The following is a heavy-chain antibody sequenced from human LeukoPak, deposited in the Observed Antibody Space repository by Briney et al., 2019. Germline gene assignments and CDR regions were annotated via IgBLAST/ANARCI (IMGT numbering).Heavy chain of an antibody. CDR3: ARVYQLKWLVPTLGY. V-gene: IGHV1-2*02. CDR2: INPNSGGT. CDR1: GYTFTSYG. J-gene: IGHJ4*02. D-gene: IGHD6-19*01. Sequence: GASVKVSCKASGYTFTSYGINWVRQAPGQGLEWMGWINPNSGGTNYAQKFQGRVTMTRDTSISTAYMELSRLRSDDTAVYYCARVYQLKWLVPTLGYWGQGTLVTVSS.